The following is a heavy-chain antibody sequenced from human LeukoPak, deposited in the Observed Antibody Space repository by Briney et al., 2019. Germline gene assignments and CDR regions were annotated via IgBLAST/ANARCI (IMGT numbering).Heavy chain of an antibody. D-gene: IGHD6-13*01. CDR1: GYTFTGYY. J-gene: IGHJ4*02. CDR2: ISAYNGDT. V-gene: IGHV1-18*04. CDR3: ARDHSSSCQLLDY. Sequence: ASVKVSCKASGYTFTGYYMHWVRQAPRQGLEWMGWISAYNGDTMYAQKFQGRITMTTDTSTSTANMELRSLRSDDTAVYYCARDHSSSCQLLDYWGQGTLVTISS.